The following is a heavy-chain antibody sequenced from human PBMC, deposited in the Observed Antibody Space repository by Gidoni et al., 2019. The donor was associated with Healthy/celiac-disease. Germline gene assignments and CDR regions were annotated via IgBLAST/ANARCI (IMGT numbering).Heavy chain of an antibody. CDR3: TTLLGPEYSNSGY. V-gene: IGHV3-15*07. CDR1: GFTFSNAW. J-gene: IGHJ4*02. CDR2: IKSKTDGGTT. D-gene: IGHD4-4*01. Sequence: EVQLVESGGGLVKPGGSLRLSCAASGFTFSNAWMNWVRQAPGKGLGWVGRIKSKTDGGTTDYAAPVKGRFTISRDDSKNTLYLQMNSLKTEDTAVYYCTTLLGPEYSNSGYWGQGTLVTVSS.